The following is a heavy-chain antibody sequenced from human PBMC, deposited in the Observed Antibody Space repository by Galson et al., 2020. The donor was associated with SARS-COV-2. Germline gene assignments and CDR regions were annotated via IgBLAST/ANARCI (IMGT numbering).Heavy chain of an antibody. CDR1: GFTFSTYA. J-gene: IGHJ4*02. CDR3: AKGRVTWSTSSCRDC. V-gene: IGHV3-23*01. Sequence: LSLPCAASGFTFSTYAMSWVRQAPGTGLEWLSTISGGGDYTYYADSVKGRITISRDNSKNTLYLQVNSLRADDTALYYCAKGRVTWSTSSCRDCCGQGTRVAVSS. D-gene: IGHD2-2*01. CDR2: ISGGGDYT.